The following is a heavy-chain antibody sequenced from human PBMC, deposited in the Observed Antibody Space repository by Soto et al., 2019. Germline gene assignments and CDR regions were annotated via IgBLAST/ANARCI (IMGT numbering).Heavy chain of an antibody. V-gene: IGHV1-69*08. CDR1: GGTFSSYT. J-gene: IGHJ5*02. Sequence: QVQLVQSGAEVKKPGSSVKVSCKASGGTFSSYTISWVRQAPGQGLEWMGRIIPILGIANYVQKFQGRVTITADKSTSTAYMELSSLRSEDTAVYYCARDSSGWSNWFDPWGQGTLVTVSS. D-gene: IGHD6-19*01. CDR2: IIPILGIA. CDR3: ARDSSGWSNWFDP.